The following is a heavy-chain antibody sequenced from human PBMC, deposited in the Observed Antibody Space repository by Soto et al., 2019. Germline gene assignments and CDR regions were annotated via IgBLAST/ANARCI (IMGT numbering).Heavy chain of an antibody. Sequence: QVQLVQSGAELRRPGSSVRVSCKASGGTFSSSTISWVRQAPGQGLEWVGGITPIFGKANYAQKFQGRVTITADESTSTAYMELSSLRSEDTALYFCARGWGSDSTTYYYAYWGQGTSVTVSS. CDR2: ITPIFGKA. CDR1: GGTFSSST. D-gene: IGHD3-22*01. CDR3: ARGWGSDSTTYYYAY. J-gene: IGHJ1*01. V-gene: IGHV1-69*01.